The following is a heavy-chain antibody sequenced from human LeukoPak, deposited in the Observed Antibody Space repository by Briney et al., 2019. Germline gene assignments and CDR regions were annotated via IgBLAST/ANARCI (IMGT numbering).Heavy chain of an antibody. D-gene: IGHD1-14*01. V-gene: IGHV1-8*01. CDR1: GYPFTTWE. J-gene: IGHJ5*02. CDR2: VHPNSGNT. Sequence: ASVKVSCKTSGYPFTTWEINWVRQAAGQGLEWMGWVHPNSGNTAYAQKFQGRVTMTRDTSISTAYMEVSGLRSDDTAVYFCARGSRNDPWGQGTLVTVSS. CDR3: ARGSRNDP.